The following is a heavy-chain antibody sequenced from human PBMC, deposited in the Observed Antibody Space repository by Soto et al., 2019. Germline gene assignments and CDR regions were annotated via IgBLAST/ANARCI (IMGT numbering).Heavy chain of an antibody. V-gene: IGHV1-69*13. CDR1: GGTFSSYA. D-gene: IGHD2-2*01. J-gene: IGHJ3*02. CDR3: ARVFDDCSSTSCSHDAFDI. CDR2: IIPIFGTA. Sequence: ASVMLSCKASGGTFSSYAISWVRQAPGQGLEWMGGIIPIFGTANYAQKFQGRVTITADESTSTAYMELSSLRSEDTAVYYCARVFDDCSSTSCSHDAFDIWGQGTMVTVSS.